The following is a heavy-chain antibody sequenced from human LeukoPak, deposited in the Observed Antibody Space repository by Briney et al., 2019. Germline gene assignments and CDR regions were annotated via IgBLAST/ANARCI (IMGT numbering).Heavy chain of an antibody. CDR1: GGSISSINW. CDR3: ARERVEYSRPMDV. J-gene: IGHJ6*03. Sequence: SETLSLTCAVSGGSISSINWWSWVRQPPGKGLEWIGEIYHSGSTNYNPSLKSRVTISVDKSKNQFSLKLSSVTAADTAVYYCARERVEYSRPMDVWGKGTTVTVSS. V-gene: IGHV4-4*02. CDR2: IYHSGST. D-gene: IGHD6-6*01.